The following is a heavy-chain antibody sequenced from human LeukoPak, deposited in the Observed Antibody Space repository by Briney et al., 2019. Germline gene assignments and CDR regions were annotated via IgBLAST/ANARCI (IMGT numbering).Heavy chain of an antibody. Sequence: SETLSLTCTVSGGSISSYYWTWIRQPPGKGLEWIGYIFYSGSTNYNPSLKSRATISVDTSKNQFSLKLSSVTAADTAVYYCARSSSWFSYFDYWGQGTLVTVSS. CDR2: IFYSGST. V-gene: IGHV4-59*01. D-gene: IGHD6-13*01. CDR1: GGSISSYY. J-gene: IGHJ4*02. CDR3: ARSSSWFSYFDY.